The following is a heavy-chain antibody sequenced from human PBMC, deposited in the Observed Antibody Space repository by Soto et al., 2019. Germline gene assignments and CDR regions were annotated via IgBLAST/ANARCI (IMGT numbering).Heavy chain of an antibody. J-gene: IGHJ5*02. D-gene: IGHD2-15*01. CDR2: ISGSGGST. CDR3: AKESVSVAKNNGFDH. Sequence: PGGSLRLSFAASGFTFSTYAMSWFRQAPGKGLEWVSAISGSGGSTYYADSVKGRFTISRDNSKNTLYLQMNSLRAEDTAVYYCAKESVSVAKNNGFDHWGQGTLVTVS. CDR1: GFTFSTYA. V-gene: IGHV3-23*01.